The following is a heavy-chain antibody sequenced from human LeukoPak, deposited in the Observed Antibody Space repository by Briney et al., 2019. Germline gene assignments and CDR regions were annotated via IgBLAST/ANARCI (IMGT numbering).Heavy chain of an antibody. V-gene: IGHV3-53*01. CDR2: IYSGGST. CDR3: AGPRYCSGGSCSHYYYYMDV. J-gene: IGHJ6*03. CDR1: GFTASNNY. Sequence: PGGSLRLSCAVSGFTASNNYISWVRQAPGKGLEWVSVIYSGGSTYYADSVKGRFTISRDNSKNTLYLQMNSLRVEDTAVYYCAGPRYCSGGSCSHYYYYMDVWGKGTTVTVSS. D-gene: IGHD2-15*01.